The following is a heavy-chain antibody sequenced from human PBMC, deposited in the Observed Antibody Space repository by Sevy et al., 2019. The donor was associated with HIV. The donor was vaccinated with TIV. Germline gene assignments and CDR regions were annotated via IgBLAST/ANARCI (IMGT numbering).Heavy chain of an antibody. J-gene: IGHJ4*02. Sequence: GGSLRLSCAASGFTFSTYGMHWVRQAPGKGLEWVAFIRYDESEQYCADSVKGRCTISRDNSKSTLYLRLSSLRDEETAVYYCAKDPRPSHRITTFGGVDYFEYWGQGTLVTVSS. V-gene: IGHV3-30*02. D-gene: IGHD3-3*01. CDR1: GFTFSTYG. CDR3: AKDPRPSHRITTFGGVDYFEY. CDR2: IRYDESEQ.